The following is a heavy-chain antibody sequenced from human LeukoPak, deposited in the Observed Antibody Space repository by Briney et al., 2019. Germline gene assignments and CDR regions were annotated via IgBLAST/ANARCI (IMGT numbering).Heavy chain of an antibody. D-gene: IGHD3-22*01. CDR2: IYYSGST. CDR1: GGSISSYY. V-gene: IGHV4-30-4*01. CDR3: ARTVYYDSSGYYYEHDAFDI. J-gene: IGHJ3*02. Sequence: SETLSLTCTVSGGSISSYYWSWIRQPPGKGLEWIGYIYYSGSTYYNPSLKSRVTISVDTSKNQFSLKLSSVTAADTAVYYCARTVYYDSSGYYYEHDAFDIWGQGTMVTVSS.